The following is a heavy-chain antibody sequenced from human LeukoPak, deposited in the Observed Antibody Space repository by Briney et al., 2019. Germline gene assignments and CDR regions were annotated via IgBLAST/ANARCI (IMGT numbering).Heavy chain of an antibody. Sequence: SETLSLTCTVSGGSISSYYWSWIRQPPGKGLEWIGYISYSGSTNYNPSLKSRVTISVDTSKNQFSLKLSSVTAADTAVYYRARQGRLFEDSSSWYRFWFDPWGQGTLVTVSS. J-gene: IGHJ5*02. D-gene: IGHD6-13*01. V-gene: IGHV4-59*08. CDR2: ISYSGST. CDR1: GGSISSYY. CDR3: ARQGRLFEDSSSWYRFWFDP.